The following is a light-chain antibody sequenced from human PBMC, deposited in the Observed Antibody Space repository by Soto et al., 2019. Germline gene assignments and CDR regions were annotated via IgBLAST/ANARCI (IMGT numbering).Light chain of an antibody. CDR3: QQYNSQWT. CDR1: HDIRDH. CDR2: KAS. Sequence: IQMTQSPSSRSASVVDRVTLTFQASHDIRDHLHWYQQKPGRAPKLLIYKASSLESGVPSRFSGSGSGTEFTLTISSLQPDDFATYYCQQYNSQWTFGQGTKVDIK. J-gene: IGKJ1*01. V-gene: IGKV1-5*03.